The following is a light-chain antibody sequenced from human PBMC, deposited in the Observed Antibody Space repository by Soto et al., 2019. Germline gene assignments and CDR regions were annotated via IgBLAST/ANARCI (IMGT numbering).Light chain of an antibody. CDR3: AAWDDSLNGLI. J-gene: IGLJ2*01. CDR2: SNN. CDR1: SSNIGSNT. Sequence: QSVLTQPPSASGTPGQRVTISCSGRSSNIGSNTVNWYQQLPGTAPKLLIYSNNQRPSGVPARFSGSKSGTSASLAISGLQYEDEADYYCAAWDDSLNGLIFGGGTQLTVL. V-gene: IGLV1-44*01.